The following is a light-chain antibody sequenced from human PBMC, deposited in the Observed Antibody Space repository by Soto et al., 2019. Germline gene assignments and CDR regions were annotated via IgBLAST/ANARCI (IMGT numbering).Light chain of an antibody. CDR1: SSNIGPGYD. CDR3: QSYDSSLTAVV. J-gene: IGLJ2*01. CDR2: DNS. V-gene: IGLV1-40*01. Sequence: QSVLTQPPSVSGAPGQRGTNSCTGTSSNIGPGYDVHWYQQLPGTAPKLLIYDNSNRPSGVPDRFSGSKFGTSASLAITGLQAEDEADYYCQSYDSSLTAVVFGGGTKLTVL.